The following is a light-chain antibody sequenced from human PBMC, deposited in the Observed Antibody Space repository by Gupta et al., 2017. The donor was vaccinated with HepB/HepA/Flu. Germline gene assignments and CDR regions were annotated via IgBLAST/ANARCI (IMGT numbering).Light chain of an antibody. CDR1: SLPKYF. CDR3: QATNSSGMV. J-gene: IGLJ3*02. Sequence: SNKLSQTPAVSVSPGQTARNTCSGDSLPKYFAYWSRQRPGPAPFLVIYKDKERPSGIPERFSGSSSGTIVTLTISGVQAEDEDDYYCQATNSSGMVFGGGTKLTVL. CDR2: KDK. V-gene: IGLV3-25*03.